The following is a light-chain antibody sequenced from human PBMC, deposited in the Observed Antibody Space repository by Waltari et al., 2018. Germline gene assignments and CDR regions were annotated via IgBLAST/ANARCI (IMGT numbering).Light chain of an antibody. CDR1: SSNIGSNH. CDR3: AAWDDSLSSGV. Sequence: QSVVPQPPSASGTPGQRVTISCSGSSSNIGSNHVYWYQQFPGMAPKLLIYSNNQRPSGVPDRFSGSKSGTSASLVISGLRSEDEADYCCAAWDDSLSSGVFGGGTKLTVL. CDR2: SNN. V-gene: IGLV1-47*01. J-gene: IGLJ3*02.